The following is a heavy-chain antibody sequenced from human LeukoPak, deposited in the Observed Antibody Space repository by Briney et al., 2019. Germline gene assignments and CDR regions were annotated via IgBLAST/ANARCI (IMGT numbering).Heavy chain of an antibody. V-gene: IGHV3-30*02. Sequence: GGSLRLSCAASGFTFSSYGMHWVRQAPGRGLEWVAIIWYDGSNRYYADSVKGRFTISRDNSKNTLYLQMNSLRAEDTAVYYCATDLLDYGVGYFDYWGQGTLVTVSS. CDR3: ATDLLDYGVGYFDY. CDR1: GFTFSSYG. J-gene: IGHJ4*02. D-gene: IGHD4-17*01. CDR2: IWYDGSNR.